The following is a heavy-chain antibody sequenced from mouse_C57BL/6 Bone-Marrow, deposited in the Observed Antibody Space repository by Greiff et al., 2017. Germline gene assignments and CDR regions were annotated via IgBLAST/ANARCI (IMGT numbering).Heavy chain of an antibody. CDR2: ISSGGSYT. Sequence: DVLLVESGGDLVKPGGSLKLSCAASGFTFSSYGMSWVRQTQDKGLEWVATISSGGSYTYYPDSVKGRFTISRDNANNTLYLQMSSLTSEDTAVYSGESSYYWSNFPYAMDYWGQGTSVTVSS. CDR3: ESSYYWSNFPYAMDY. V-gene: IGHV5-6*01. D-gene: IGHD1-1*01. J-gene: IGHJ4*01. CDR1: GFTFSSYG.